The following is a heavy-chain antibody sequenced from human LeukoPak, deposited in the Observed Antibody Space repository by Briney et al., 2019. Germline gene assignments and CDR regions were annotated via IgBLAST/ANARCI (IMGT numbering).Heavy chain of an antibody. CDR3: ARGIQLWLLDQHFDY. J-gene: IGHJ4*02. CDR2: INPNGGGT. CDR1: GYTFTGYY. Sequence: ASVKVSCKASGYTFTGYYMHWVRQAPGQGLEWMGWINPNGGGTNYAQKFQGRVTMTGDTSISTAYMELSRLRSDDTAVYYCARGIQLWLLDQHFDYWGQGTLVTVSS. V-gene: IGHV1-2*02. D-gene: IGHD5-18*01.